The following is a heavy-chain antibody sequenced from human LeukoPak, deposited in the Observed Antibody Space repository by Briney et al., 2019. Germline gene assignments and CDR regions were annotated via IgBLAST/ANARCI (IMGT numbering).Heavy chain of an antibody. J-gene: IGHJ4*02. CDR3: AKATRWELLKYYFDY. Sequence: PGGSRRLSCAASGFTFRNYVMSWVRQAPGKGLEWVSAISGSGGSTYYADSVKGRFTISRDNSKNTLYLQMNSLRAEDTAVYYCAKATRWELLKYYFDYWGQGTLVTVSS. V-gene: IGHV3-23*01. D-gene: IGHD1-26*01. CDR2: ISGSGGST. CDR1: GFTFRNYV.